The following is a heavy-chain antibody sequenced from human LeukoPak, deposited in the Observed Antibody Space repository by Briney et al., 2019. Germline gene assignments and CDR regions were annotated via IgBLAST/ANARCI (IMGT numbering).Heavy chain of an antibody. J-gene: IGHJ5*02. V-gene: IGHV4-39*07. CDR2: IYYSGST. CDR3: AREIVGATTAWFDP. Sequence: PSETLSLTCTVSGGSISSSSYYWGWIRQPPGKGLEWIGSIYYSGSTYYNPSLKSRVTISVDMSKNQFSLKLSSVTAADTAVYYCAREIVGATTAWFDPWGQGTLVTVSS. D-gene: IGHD1-26*01. CDR1: GGSISSSSYY.